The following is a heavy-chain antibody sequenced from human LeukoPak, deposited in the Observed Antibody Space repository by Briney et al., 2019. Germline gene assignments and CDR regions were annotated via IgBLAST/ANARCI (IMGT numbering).Heavy chain of an antibody. J-gene: IGHJ4*02. D-gene: IGHD2-15*01. V-gene: IGHV4-61*01. CDR3: ARDTGYCSGGSCYHNYFDY. CDR2: IYYNGGT. Sequence: SSETLSLTCSVSGASVSSSSFHWNWIRQPPGKGLELIGYIYYNGGTNYNPSLKSRVTISVDTSKNQFSLKLSSVTAADTAVYYCARDTGYCSGGSCYHNYFDYWGQGTLVTVSS. CDR1: GASVSSSSFH.